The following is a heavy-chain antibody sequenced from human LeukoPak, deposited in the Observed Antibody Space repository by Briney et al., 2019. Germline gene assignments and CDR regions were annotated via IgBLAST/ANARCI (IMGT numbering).Heavy chain of an antibody. D-gene: IGHD3-3*01. CDR1: GFTFDDYG. J-gene: IGHJ4*02. CDR3: ARGGLSGQYNY. CDR2: INWNGGGT. Sequence: GGSLRLSCAASGFTFDDYGMSWVRQATGKGLEWVSGINWNGGGTGYADSVKGRFTISRDNAKNSLYLQMNSLRAEDTALYHCARGGLSGQYNYWGQGTLVTVSS. V-gene: IGHV3-20*01.